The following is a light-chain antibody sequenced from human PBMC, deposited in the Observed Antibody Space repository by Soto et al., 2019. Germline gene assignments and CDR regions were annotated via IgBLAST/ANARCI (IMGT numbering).Light chain of an antibody. CDR3: QQYYIYPPT. CDR2: AAS. CDR1: QSIGTY. Sequence: AIRMTQSPSSFSASTGDRVTITCRASQSIGTYLAWYQQIPGRAPKLLIFAASTLQRGVPSRFSGSGSGTDFTLTISCLQSEDFATYYCQQYYIYPPTLGAGTKVDIK. V-gene: IGKV1-8*01. J-gene: IGKJ4*01.